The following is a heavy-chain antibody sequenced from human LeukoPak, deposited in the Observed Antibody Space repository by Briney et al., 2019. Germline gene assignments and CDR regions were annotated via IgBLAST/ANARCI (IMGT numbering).Heavy chain of an antibody. V-gene: IGHV4-34*01. D-gene: IGHD4-17*01. CDR1: GGSFSGYY. CDR2: INHSGST. CDR3: ARGAFLRSTVTTLRYYYYGMDV. Sequence: SETLSLTCAVYGGSFSGYYWSWIRQPPGKGLEWIGEINHSGSTNYNPSLKSRVTISVDTSKNQFSLKLSSVTAADTAVYYCARGAFLRSTVTTLRYYYYGMDVWGQGTTVTVSS. J-gene: IGHJ6*02.